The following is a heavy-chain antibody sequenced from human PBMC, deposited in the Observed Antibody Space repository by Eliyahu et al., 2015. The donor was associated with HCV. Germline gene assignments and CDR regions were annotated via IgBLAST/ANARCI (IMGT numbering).Heavy chain of an antibody. V-gene: IGHV1-2*02. J-gene: IGHJ4*02. CDR1: GYNFYGXX. D-gene: IGHD4-17*01. CDR3: ARSTTSYFDY. Sequence: QVQLVQSGAEVEKPGASVKVSCXASGYNFYGXXIHWVRQAPGQGLEWMGWINPNNGGTNYAQKFQGRVTLTRDTSTTTAYMELSTLRSDDTAVYFCARSTTSYFDYWGQGTLVTVSS. CDR2: INPNNGGT.